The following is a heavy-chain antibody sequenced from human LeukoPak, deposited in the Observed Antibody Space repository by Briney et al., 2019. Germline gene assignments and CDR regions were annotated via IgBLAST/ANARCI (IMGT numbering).Heavy chain of an antibody. CDR3: ASTAAAGTSDY. CDR1: GGTFSSYA. Sequence: ASVTVSCKASGGTFSSYAISWVRQAPGQGLEWMGRIIPILGIANYAQKFQGRVTITADKSTSTAYMELSSLRSEDTAVYYCASTAAAGTSDYWGQGTLVTVSS. CDR2: IIPILGIA. D-gene: IGHD6-13*01. J-gene: IGHJ4*02. V-gene: IGHV1-69*04.